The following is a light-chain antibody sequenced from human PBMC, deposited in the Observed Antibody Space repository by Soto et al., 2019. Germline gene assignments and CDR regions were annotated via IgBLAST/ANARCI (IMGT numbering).Light chain of an antibody. CDR3: QQYGSSPLLFT. J-gene: IGKJ3*01. V-gene: IGKV3-20*01. CDR1: QSVSSNY. Sequence: EIVLTQSPGTLSLSPGESATLSCRASQSVSSNYLAWYQQKPGQAPRLLIYGASSRATGIPDRFSGSGSGTDFTLTISRLEPEDCAVYYCQQYGSSPLLFTFGPGTKVDIK. CDR2: GAS.